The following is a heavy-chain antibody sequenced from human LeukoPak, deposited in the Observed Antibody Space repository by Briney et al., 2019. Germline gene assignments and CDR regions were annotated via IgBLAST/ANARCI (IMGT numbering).Heavy chain of an antibody. V-gene: IGHV4-59*01. D-gene: IGHD5-18*01. J-gene: IGHJ4*02. Sequence: PSETLSLTCTVSGGSISSYYWSWIRQPPGKGLEWIGYIYYSGSTNYNPSLKSRVTISVDTSKNQFSLKLSSVTAADTAVYYCATKVGPIQLWNLMAFDYWGQGTLVTVSS. CDR2: IYYSGST. CDR1: GGSISSYY. CDR3: ATKVGPIQLWNLMAFDY.